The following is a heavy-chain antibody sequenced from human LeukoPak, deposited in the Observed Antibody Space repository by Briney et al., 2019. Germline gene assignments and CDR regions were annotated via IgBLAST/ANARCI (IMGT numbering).Heavy chain of an antibody. CDR2: INHSGST. D-gene: IGHD6-19*01. CDR1: GGSFSGYY. CDR3: ARSRAVARYFQH. J-gene: IGHJ1*01. Sequence: SETLSLTCAVYGGSFSGYYWSWIRQPPGRGLEWIGEINHSGSTNYNPSLKSRVTISVDTSKNQFSLKLSSVTAADTAVYYCARSRAVARYFQHWGQGTLVTVSS. V-gene: IGHV4-34*01.